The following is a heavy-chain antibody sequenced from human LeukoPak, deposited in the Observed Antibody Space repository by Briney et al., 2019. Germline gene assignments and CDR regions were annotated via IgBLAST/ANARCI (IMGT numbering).Heavy chain of an antibody. CDR3: ASGEWPHDY. CDR2: IYSGGTT. D-gene: IGHD3-10*01. J-gene: IGHJ4*02. Sequence: GGSLRLSCAASGITVSGNYMSWLRQAPGKGLEWVSLIYSGGTTYYADSVKGRFTISRDNFKNTLDLQMNSLRADDTAVYYCASGEWPHDYWGQGTLVTVSP. V-gene: IGHV3-53*01. CDR1: GITVSGNY.